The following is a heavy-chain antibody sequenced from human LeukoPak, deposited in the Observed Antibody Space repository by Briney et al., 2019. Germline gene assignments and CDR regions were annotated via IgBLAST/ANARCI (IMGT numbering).Heavy chain of an antibody. V-gene: IGHV6-1*01. CDR2: TYYRSTWCN. Sequence: SQTLSLTCAISGDSVSSNSVTWNWIRQSPSRGLEWLGRTYYRSTWCNDYEVSVRGRITVNPDTSKTQFSLHLNSVTPEDTAVYYCARRLTQYDCFDPWGQGILVTVSS. CDR3: ARRLTQYDCFDP. J-gene: IGHJ5*02. D-gene: IGHD2-2*01. CDR1: GDSVSSNSVT.